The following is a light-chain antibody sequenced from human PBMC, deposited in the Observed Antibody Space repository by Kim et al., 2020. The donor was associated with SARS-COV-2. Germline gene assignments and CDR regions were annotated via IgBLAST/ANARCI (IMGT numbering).Light chain of an antibody. J-gene: IGLJ1*01. Sequence: GSPGQSLTISCTGTTADVGGYNYVSWYQQHPGKVPKLVISDVSNGVSHRFSGSKSGNTASLTISGLQPDDEADYYCSSYSAFNIQVFGTGTKVTVL. CDR3: SSYSAFNIQV. V-gene: IGLV2-14*03. CDR1: TADVGGYNY. CDR2: DVS.